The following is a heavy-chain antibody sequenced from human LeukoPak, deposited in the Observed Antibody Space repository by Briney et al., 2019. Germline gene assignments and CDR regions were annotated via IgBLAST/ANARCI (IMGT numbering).Heavy chain of an antibody. Sequence: ASVKVSCKASGYSFTGHYMHWVRQAPGQGLEWMGWINPKSGGTNYAQKLQGRVTMTTDTSTSTAYMELRSLRSDDTAVYYCARDLRLLWFGELPNFYFDYWGQGTLVTVSS. CDR1: GYSFTGHY. CDR2: INPKSGGT. J-gene: IGHJ4*02. CDR3: ARDLRLLWFGELPNFYFDY. V-gene: IGHV1-2*02. D-gene: IGHD3-10*01.